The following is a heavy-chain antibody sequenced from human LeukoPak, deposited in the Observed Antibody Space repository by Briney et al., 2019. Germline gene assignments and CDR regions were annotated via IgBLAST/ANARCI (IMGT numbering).Heavy chain of an antibody. J-gene: IGHJ4*02. CDR1: GFNFDAYA. D-gene: IGHD6-13*01. CDR2: ICADGGST. Sequence: GGSLRLSCAASGFNFDAYAMHWVRQAPGKGVQWISLICADGGSTYYADSVKGRFTISRDNSKNSLYLQMNSLTTEDTAFYYCAKDNAGTIVWYGRWAIGLFDYWGQGTLLTVSS. CDR3: AKDNAGTIVWYGRWAIGLFDY. V-gene: IGHV3-43*02.